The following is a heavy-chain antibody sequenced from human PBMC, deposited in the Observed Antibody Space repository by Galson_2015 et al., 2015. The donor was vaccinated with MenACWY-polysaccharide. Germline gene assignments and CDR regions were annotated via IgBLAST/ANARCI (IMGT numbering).Heavy chain of an antibody. CDR3: AREAVVGAFDI. J-gene: IGHJ3*02. D-gene: IGHD4-23*01. CDR2: ISSSGRTI. V-gene: IGHV3-11*01. CDR1: GFTFTDYY. Sequence: CAVSGFTFTDYYMSWIRQAPGKGLEWVSYISSSGRTIYYADSVKGRFTLSRDNAKNSLYLQMNSLRAEDTAVYYCAREAVVGAFDIWGQGTMVTVSS.